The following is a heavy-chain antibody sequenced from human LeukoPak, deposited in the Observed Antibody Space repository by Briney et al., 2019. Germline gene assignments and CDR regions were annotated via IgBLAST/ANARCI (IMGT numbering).Heavy chain of an antibody. Sequence: PSETLSLTCTVSGGSISSYYWSWIRQPPGKGLEWIGYIYYSGSTNYNPSLKSRVTISVDTSKNQFSLKLSSVTAADTAVYYYARGGSGYATRGLNWFDPWGQGTLVTVSS. CDR3: ARGGSGYATRGLNWFDP. D-gene: IGHD5-18*01. CDR2: IYYSGST. J-gene: IGHJ5*02. CDR1: GGSISSYY. V-gene: IGHV4-59*08.